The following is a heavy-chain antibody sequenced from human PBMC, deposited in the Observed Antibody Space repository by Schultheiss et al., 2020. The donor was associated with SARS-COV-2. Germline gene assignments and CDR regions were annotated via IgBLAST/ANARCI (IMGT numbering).Heavy chain of an antibody. CDR1: GFTFSSYS. V-gene: IGHV3-23*01. D-gene: IGHD4-17*01. CDR3: AKLATVTTFQY. J-gene: IGHJ1*01. Sequence: GESLKISCAASGFTFSSYSMNWVRQAPGKGLEWVSAISGSGGSTYYADSVKGRFTISRDNSKNTLYLQMNSLRAEDTAVYYCAKLATVTTFQYWGQGTLVTVSS. CDR2: ISGSGGST.